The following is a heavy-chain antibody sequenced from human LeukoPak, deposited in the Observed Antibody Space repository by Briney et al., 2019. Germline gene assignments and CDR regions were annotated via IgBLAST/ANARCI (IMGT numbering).Heavy chain of an antibody. CDR3: AKQLGYCSDGSCYFPY. V-gene: IGHV3-23*01. D-gene: IGHD2-15*01. Sequence: PGGSLRLSCAASGFTFSSYAMSWVRQAPGKGLEWVSAISNIGGYTYYADSVQGRFTISRDNSKSTLCLQMNSLRAEDTAVYYCAKQLGYCSDGSCYFPYWGQGTLVTVSS. J-gene: IGHJ4*02. CDR2: ISNIGGYT. CDR1: GFTFSSYA.